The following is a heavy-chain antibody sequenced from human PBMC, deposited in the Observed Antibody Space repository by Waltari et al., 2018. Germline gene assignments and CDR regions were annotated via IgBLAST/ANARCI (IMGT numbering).Heavy chain of an antibody. CDR2: IYSGGGT. J-gene: IGHJ3*02. D-gene: IGHD5-12*01. Sequence: EVQLVESGGGLIQPGGSLRISCAASGFTVSNNYITWVRQAPGKGLDWVSVIYSGGGTYYADSVRGRFTISRDKVKNTVYLQMNSLRAEDTAVYYCGNIGAFDIWGQGTMVTVSS. CDR3: GNIGAFDI. V-gene: IGHV3-53*01. CDR1: GFTVSNNY.